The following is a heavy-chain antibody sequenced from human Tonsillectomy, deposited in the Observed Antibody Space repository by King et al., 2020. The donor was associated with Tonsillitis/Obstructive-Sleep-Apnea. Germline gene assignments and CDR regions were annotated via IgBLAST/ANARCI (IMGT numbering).Heavy chain of an antibody. V-gene: IGHV3-74*01. CDR1: GFTFSSYW. CDR3: ARGSIVGATAWFDP. D-gene: IGHD1-26*01. CDR2: INSDGSST. Sequence: VQLVESGGGLVQPGGSLRLSCAASGFTFSSYWMHWVRQAPGKGLVWVSRINSDGSSTSYADSVKGRFTISRDNAKNTLYLQMNSLRAEDTAVYYCARGSIVGATAWFDPWGQGTLVTVSS. J-gene: IGHJ5*02.